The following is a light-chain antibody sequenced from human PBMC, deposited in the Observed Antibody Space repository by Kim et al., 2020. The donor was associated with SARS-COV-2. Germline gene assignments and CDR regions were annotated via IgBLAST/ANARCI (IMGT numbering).Light chain of an antibody. CDR2: QDS. V-gene: IGLV3-1*01. Sequence: SVLPGQTASITCSGVKLGDKFACWYQQKPGQSPVPVIYQDSKRPSGIPERFSGSHSGNTATLTISGTQAMDEADDYCQAWDSSTVVFGGGTQLTVL. CDR3: QAWDSSTVV. CDR1: KLGDKF. J-gene: IGLJ2*01.